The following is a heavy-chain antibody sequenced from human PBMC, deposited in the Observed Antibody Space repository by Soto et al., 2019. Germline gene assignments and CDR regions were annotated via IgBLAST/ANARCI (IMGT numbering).Heavy chain of an antibody. V-gene: IGHV1-46*01. J-gene: IGHJ5*02. CDR1: GYTFTSYY. Sequence: QVQLVQSGAEVKKPGASVKVSCKASGYTFTSYYMHWVRQAPGQGLEWMGIINPTGGSTSYAQKFQVTVSMTRDTSTSTVYMELSSLRSEDTAVYYCARLAAAGNVNWFDPWGQGTLVTVSS. CDR3: ARLAAAGNVNWFDP. CDR2: INPTGGST. D-gene: IGHD6-13*01.